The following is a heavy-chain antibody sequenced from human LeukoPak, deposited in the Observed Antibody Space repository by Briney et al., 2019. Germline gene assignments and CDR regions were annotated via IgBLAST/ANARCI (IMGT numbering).Heavy chain of an antibody. Sequence: HGASLKISCKGSGYSFTSYWIGWVRQMPGKGLEWMGIIYPSDSDTRYSPSFQGQVTISADKSISTAYLQWSSLKASDTAMYYCARPLVGADTLFDYWGQGTLVTVSS. V-gene: IGHV5-51*01. D-gene: IGHD1-26*01. CDR1: GYSFTSYW. CDR3: ARPLVGADTLFDY. J-gene: IGHJ4*02. CDR2: IYPSDSDT.